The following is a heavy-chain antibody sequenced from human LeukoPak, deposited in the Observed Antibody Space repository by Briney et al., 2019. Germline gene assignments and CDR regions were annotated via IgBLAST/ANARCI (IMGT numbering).Heavy chain of an antibody. V-gene: IGHV3-23*01. J-gene: IGHJ6*02. CDR3: ARDRSWGSGYNYGMDA. D-gene: IGHD2-15*01. CDR1: GFTLNSYA. CDR2: ISGSGGST. Sequence: GGSLRLSCAASGFTLNSYAMSWVRQAPGKGLEWVSVISGSGGSTYYADSVKGRFTISRDNAKNSLYLQMNSLRAEDTAVYYCARDRSWGSGYNYGMDAWGQGTTVTVSS.